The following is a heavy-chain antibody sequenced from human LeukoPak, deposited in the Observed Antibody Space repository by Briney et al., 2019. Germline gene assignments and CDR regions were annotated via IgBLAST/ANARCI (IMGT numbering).Heavy chain of an antibody. CDR2: INSDDSST. Sequence: PGGSLRLSCTASGFTFSGYWMHWVRQAPGKGLVRVSRINSDDSSTRYADSVKGRFTISRDNAKNTVYLQMNSLRAEDTAMYYCARLYSYAYDYWGQGTLVTVSS. D-gene: IGHD3-16*01. CDR1: GFTFSGYW. J-gene: IGHJ4*02. CDR3: ARLYSYAYDY. V-gene: IGHV3-74*01.